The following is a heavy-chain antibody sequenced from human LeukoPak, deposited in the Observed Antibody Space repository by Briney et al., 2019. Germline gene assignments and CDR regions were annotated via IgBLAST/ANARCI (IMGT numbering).Heavy chain of an antibody. CDR1: GGTFSSYA. V-gene: IGHV1-2*02. D-gene: IGHD2-2*01. CDR2: INPHSGGT. Sequence: ASVKVSCKASGGTFSSYAISWVRQAPGQGLEWMGWINPHSGGTNYAQKFQGGVTMTRDTSTTTAYMELSSLRSDDTAVYYCARDVGEYCSSTNCYASHYWGQGTLVTVSS. CDR3: ARDVGEYCSSTNCYASHY. J-gene: IGHJ4*02.